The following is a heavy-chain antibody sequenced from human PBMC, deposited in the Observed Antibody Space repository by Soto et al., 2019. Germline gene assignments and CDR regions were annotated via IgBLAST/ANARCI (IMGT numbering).Heavy chain of an antibody. Sequence: GESLKISCKGSGYSFTSYWIGWVRQMPGKGLEWMGIIYPGDSDTRYSPSFQGQVTISADKSISTAYLQMNSLRAEDTAVYYCARFEVVVADNYYYYGMDVWGQGTTVTVSS. CDR1: GYSFTSYW. CDR2: IYPGDSDT. D-gene: IGHD2-15*01. V-gene: IGHV5-51*01. CDR3: ARFEVVVADNYYYYGMDV. J-gene: IGHJ6*02.